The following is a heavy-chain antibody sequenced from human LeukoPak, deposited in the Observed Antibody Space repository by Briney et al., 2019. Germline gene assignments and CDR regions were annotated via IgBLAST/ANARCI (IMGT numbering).Heavy chain of an antibody. J-gene: IGHJ4*02. CDR3: ARGDYDMDY. Sequence: GGSLRLSCAASGFTFSSYGMSWVRQAPGKGLEWVSAITRSGGSTHYADSVKGRFTISRDNAKNTLYLQMNSLRAEDTAVYYCARGDYDMDYWGQGTLVTVSS. D-gene: IGHD3-9*01. CDR2: ITRSGGST. CDR1: GFTFSSYG. V-gene: IGHV3-23*01.